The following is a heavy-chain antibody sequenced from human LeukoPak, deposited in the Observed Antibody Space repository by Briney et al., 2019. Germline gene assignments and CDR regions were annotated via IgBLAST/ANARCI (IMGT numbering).Heavy chain of an antibody. D-gene: IGHD3-16*01. CDR2: IYYSGST. J-gene: IGHJ4*02. V-gene: IGHV4-39*01. CDR3: ARHRGMRGGGYYFDY. CDR1: GGSISSSSYY. Sequence: SETLSLTCTVSGGSISSSSYYWGWIRQPPGKGLEWIGRIYYSGSTYYNPSLKSRVTISVDTSKNQFSLKLSSVTAADTAVYYCARHRGMRGGGYYFDYWGQGTLVTVSS.